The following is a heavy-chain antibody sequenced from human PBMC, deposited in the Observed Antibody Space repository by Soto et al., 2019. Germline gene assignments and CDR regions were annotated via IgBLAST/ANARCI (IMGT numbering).Heavy chain of an antibody. CDR2: IYHTGNS. V-gene: IGHV4-4*02. D-gene: IGHD2-21*02. J-gene: IGHJ3*02. Sequence: QVQLPESGTGLVKPSGTLSLICTVSDASIRSSNWWRWVRQPPGKGLEWIGEIYHTGNSNYNPSCKSRVTMSVDKSKTQLSLKLRSVTAADTAVYYCASIGAGVTSAFDIWGQGTMVTGSS. CDR1: DASIRSSNW. CDR3: ASIGAGVTSAFDI.